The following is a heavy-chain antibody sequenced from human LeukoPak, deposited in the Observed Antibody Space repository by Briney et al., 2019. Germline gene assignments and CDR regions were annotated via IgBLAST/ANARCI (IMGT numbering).Heavy chain of an antibody. CDR2: IYYSGST. D-gene: IGHD3-10*01. CDR1: GGSISSYY. Sequence: SETLSLTCTVSGGSISSYYWSWIRQAPGKGLEWIGYIYYSGSTNYNPSLKSRVTISVDTSKNQFSLKLSSVTAADTAVYYCARSTGRLRGYDYWGQGTLVTVSS. V-gene: IGHV4-59*01. CDR3: ARSTGRLRGYDY. J-gene: IGHJ4*02.